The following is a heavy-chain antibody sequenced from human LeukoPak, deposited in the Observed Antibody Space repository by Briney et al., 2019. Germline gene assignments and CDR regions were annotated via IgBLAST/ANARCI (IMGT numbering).Heavy chain of an antibody. Sequence: ASVKVSCKASGYTFTSYYMHWVRQAPGQGLEWVGRINPNSGGTNYAQKFQGRVTMTRDTSISTAYMELSRLRSDDAAVYYCARAKIVVVTAAPVDYWGQGTLVTVSS. D-gene: IGHD2-21*02. J-gene: IGHJ4*02. V-gene: IGHV1-2*06. CDR1: GYTFTSYY. CDR3: ARAKIVVVTAAPVDY. CDR2: INPNSGGT.